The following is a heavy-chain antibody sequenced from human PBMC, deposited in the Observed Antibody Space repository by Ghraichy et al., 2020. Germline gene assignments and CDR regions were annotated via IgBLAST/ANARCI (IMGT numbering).Heavy chain of an antibody. J-gene: IGHJ4*02. V-gene: IGHV4-39*01. D-gene: IGHD5-24*01. CDR1: GGSISSSSYY. CDR2: IYYSGST. CDR3: ARIFRDGYNRLYFDY. Sequence: SETLSLTCTVSGGSISSSSYYWGWIRQPPGKGLEWIGSIYYSGSTYYNPSLKSRVTISVDTSKNQFSLKLSSVTAADTAVYYCARIFRDGYNRLYFDYWGQGTLVTVSS.